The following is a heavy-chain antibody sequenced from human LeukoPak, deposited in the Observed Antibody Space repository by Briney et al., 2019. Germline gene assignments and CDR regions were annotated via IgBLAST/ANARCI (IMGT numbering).Heavy chain of an antibody. V-gene: IGHV5-51*01. Sequence: GESLKISRKGSGYSFTNYWIGWVRQMPGKGLGWMGIIYPGDSDPRYSPSFQVPVTIAAEKSISTDYLQWSSLKASDTAMYYCARHEGGSYLDYYYYMDVWGKGTTVTVSS. D-gene: IGHD1-26*01. CDR3: ARHEGGSYLDYYYYMDV. CDR2: IYPGDSDP. J-gene: IGHJ6*03. CDR1: GYSFTNYW.